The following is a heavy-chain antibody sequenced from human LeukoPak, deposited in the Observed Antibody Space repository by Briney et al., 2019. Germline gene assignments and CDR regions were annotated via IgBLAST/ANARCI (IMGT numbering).Heavy chain of an antibody. CDR2: ISGSGGST. Sequence: GGSLRLSCAASGFTFSSYAMSWVRQAPGKGLEWVSAISGSGGSTYYADSVKGRFTISRDNSKNTLYLQMNSLRAEDTAVYYCARGQQQLGSFGDDAFDIWGQGTMVTVSS. CDR3: ARGQQQLGSFGDDAFDI. V-gene: IGHV3-23*01. D-gene: IGHD6-13*01. J-gene: IGHJ3*02. CDR1: GFTFSSYA.